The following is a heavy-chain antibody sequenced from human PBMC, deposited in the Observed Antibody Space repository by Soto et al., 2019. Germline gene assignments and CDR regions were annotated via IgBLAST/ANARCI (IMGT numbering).Heavy chain of an antibody. CDR1: GFTFSAYA. Sequence: PGGSLRVSCVASGFTFSAYARTWVRQAPGRGLEWVSSITVGGDVTTYADSVRGRFTISRDNSKNTLYLQMNSLRAEDTAVYYCIRDPNGDYIGAFDSWGQGTLVSVSS. CDR2: ITVGGDVT. J-gene: IGHJ3*01. CDR3: IRDPNGDYIGAFDS. D-gene: IGHD4-17*01. V-gene: IGHV3-23*01.